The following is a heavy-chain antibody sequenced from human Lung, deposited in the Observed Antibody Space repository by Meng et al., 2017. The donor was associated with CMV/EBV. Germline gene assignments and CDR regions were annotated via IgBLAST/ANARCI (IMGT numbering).Heavy chain of an antibody. D-gene: IGHD2-2*01. CDR3: AKDWSRYCTSTSCYKPWLDP. V-gene: IGHV3-23*01. J-gene: IGHJ5*02. Sequence: ESLKISXAASAFTFSNYGMSWVRRAPGRGLEWVSGISAGGGSTYYADSVKGRFTVSRDNSKNTLYLQMNSLRAEDTAVYYCAKDWSRYCTSTSCYKPWLDPWGQGTLVTVSS. CDR2: ISAGGGST. CDR1: AFTFSNYG.